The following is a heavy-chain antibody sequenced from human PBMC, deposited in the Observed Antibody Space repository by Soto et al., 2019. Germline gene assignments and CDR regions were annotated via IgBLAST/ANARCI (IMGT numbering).Heavy chain of an antibody. D-gene: IGHD6-6*01. Sequence: VQLVESGGGLVKPGGSLRLSCAASGFTFSDYYMSWIRQAPGKGLEWVSYISSSSSYTNYADSVKGRFTISRDNAKNSLYLQMNSLRAEDTAVYYCGYSSSSASWGWFDPWGQGTLVTVSS. J-gene: IGHJ5*02. CDR2: ISSSSSYT. V-gene: IGHV3-11*06. CDR3: GYSSSSASWGWFDP. CDR1: GFTFSDYY.